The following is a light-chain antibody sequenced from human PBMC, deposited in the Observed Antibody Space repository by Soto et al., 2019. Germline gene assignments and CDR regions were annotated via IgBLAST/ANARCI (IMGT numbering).Light chain of an antibody. V-gene: IGKV3-11*01. J-gene: IGKJ2*01. CDR2: DAS. CDR3: QPPYT. CDR1: QSVSSY. Sequence: EIVLTQSPATLSLSPGERATLSCRASQSVSSYLAWYQQKPGQAPRLLIYDASNRATGIPARFSGSGSGTDFTLTISRLEPEDFAVYYCQPPYTFGQGTKLEIK.